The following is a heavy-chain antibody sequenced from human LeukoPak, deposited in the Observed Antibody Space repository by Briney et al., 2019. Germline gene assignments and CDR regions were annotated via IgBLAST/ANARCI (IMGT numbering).Heavy chain of an antibody. CDR1: GGSIRSGDYY. CDR2: TYYSGST. J-gene: IGHJ4*02. D-gene: IGHD3-10*01. CDR3: ARAGGSGSLYIFNY. Sequence: SQTLSLTCTVSGGSIRSGDYYWRWIRQPPGKGLEWIGYTYYSGSTYYNPSLKRRVIISVDTSKNQFSLKLNSMTAADTALYYCARAGGSGSLYIFNYWGQGTLVTVSS. V-gene: IGHV4-30-4*01.